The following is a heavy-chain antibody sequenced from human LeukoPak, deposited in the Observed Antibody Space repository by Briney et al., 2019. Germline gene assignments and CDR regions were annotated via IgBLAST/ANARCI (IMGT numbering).Heavy chain of an antibody. D-gene: IGHD1-26*01. Sequence: GASVKVSCKASGYAFTRHYMHWMRQPPGQGLEWMGLINPSGSSTIYAQKFQGRVTMTRDMSTSTDYMELSSLRSEDTAVYYCARDNSVGDYAWWFDPWGQGTLVTVSS. V-gene: IGHV1-46*01. CDR3: ARDNSVGDYAWWFDP. J-gene: IGHJ5*02. CDR1: GYAFTRHY. CDR2: INPSGSST.